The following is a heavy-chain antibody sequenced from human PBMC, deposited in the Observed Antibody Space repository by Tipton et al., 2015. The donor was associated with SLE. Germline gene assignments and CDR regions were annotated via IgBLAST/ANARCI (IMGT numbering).Heavy chain of an antibody. D-gene: IGHD6-13*01. CDR2: IYHSGST. CDR1: GYSISSGYY. V-gene: IGHV4-38-2*01. CDR3: ARRGKGIAAAGTLL. Sequence: LRLSCAVSGYSISSGYYWGWIRQPPGKGLEWIGSIYHSGSTYYNPSLKSRVTISVDTSKNQFSLKLSSVTAADTAVYYCARRGKGIAAAGTLLWGQGTMVTVSS. J-gene: IGHJ3*01.